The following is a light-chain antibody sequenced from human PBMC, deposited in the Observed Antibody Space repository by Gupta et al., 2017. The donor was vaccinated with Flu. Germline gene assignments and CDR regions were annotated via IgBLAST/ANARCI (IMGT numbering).Light chain of an antibody. CDR2: AVS. J-gene: IGLJ3*02. CDR1: NSDIGAFDY. V-gene: IGLV2-14*01. CDR3: NSFTSSTTPGV. Sequence: ITISCTGTNSDIGAFDYVSWYQQHPGKAPKLIIYAVSRRLSGVSYRFSGSKSGNTASLTISGLQAEDEAHYFCNSFTSSTTPGVFGGGTKLTVL.